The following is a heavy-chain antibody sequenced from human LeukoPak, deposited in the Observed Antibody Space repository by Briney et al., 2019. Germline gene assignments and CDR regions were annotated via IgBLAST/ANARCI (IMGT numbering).Heavy chain of an antibody. CDR3: AKDMSVGGYELDY. V-gene: IGHV3-53*01. D-gene: IGHD5-12*01. Sequence: GGSLRLSCAASGFTVSSNYMSWVRQAPGKGLEYVSVLYHDGGTYSADSVKGRFTISRDNSKNTLYLQMNSLRAEDTAVYYCAKDMSVGGYELDYWGQGTLVTVSS. J-gene: IGHJ4*02. CDR1: GFTVSSNY. CDR2: LYHDGGT.